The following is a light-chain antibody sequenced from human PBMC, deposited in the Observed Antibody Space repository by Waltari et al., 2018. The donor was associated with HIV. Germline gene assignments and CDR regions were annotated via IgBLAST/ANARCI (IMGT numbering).Light chain of an antibody. CDR2: EVN. V-gene: IGLV2-8*01. CDR3: ASYGDTNRVL. J-gene: IGLJ6*01. CDR1: SSDVGGYEY. Sequence: HSALTQPPSASGSLGQSVTISCTGTSSDVGGYEYVSWYQQHPAKAPKLIIYEVNKRPSGVPDRFSGSKSDNTASLTVAGLQDDDEAHYYCASYGDTNRVLFGGGTRVTVL.